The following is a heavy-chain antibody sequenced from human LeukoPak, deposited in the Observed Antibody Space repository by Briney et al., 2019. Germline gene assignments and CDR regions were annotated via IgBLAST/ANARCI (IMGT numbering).Heavy chain of an antibody. CDR3: ATARGGGVGYYFDY. CDR2: FDPEDGET. Sequence: ASVKVSCKASGYTFTSYYMHWVRQAPGKGLEWMGGFDPEDGETIYAQKFQGRVTMTEDTSTDTAYMELSSLRSEDTAVYYCATARGGGVGYYFDYWGQGTLVTVSS. V-gene: IGHV1-24*01. J-gene: IGHJ4*02. CDR1: GYTFTSYY. D-gene: IGHD3-16*01.